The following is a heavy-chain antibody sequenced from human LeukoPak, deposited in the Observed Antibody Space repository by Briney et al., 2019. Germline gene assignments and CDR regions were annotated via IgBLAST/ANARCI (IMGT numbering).Heavy chain of an antibody. CDR3: ARGRTYGDYPGVNAFDI. D-gene: IGHD4-17*01. CDR2: INHSGST. J-gene: IGHJ3*02. V-gene: IGHV4-34*01. Sequence: SETLSLTCAVYGGSFSGYYWSWIRQPPGKGLEWIGEINHSGSTNYNPSLKSRVTISVDTSKNQFSLKLSSATAADTAVYYCARGRTYGDYPGVNAFDIWGQGTMVTVSS. CDR1: GGSFSGYY.